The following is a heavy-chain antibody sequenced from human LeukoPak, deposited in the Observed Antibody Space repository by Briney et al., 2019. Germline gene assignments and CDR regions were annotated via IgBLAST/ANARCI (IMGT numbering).Heavy chain of an antibody. Sequence: GGSLRLSCEASGFSFSNYGMHWVRQAPGKGLEWVAEISYDGSNNYYADSVRGRFTISRDNSKNTLYLQMNSLRGEDTAVYYCASITAAGTNYWGQGTLVTVSS. CDR2: ISYDGSNN. J-gene: IGHJ4*02. D-gene: IGHD6-13*01. CDR3: ASITAAGTNY. CDR1: GFSFSNYG. V-gene: IGHV3-30*03.